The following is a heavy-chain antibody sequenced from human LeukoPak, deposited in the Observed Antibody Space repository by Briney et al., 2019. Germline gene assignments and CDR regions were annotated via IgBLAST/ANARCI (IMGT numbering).Heavy chain of an antibody. CDR3: ARAMCGYSYGFCQIDY. Sequence: GGSLRLSCAASGFTFSSYSMNWVRQAPGKGLEWVAVISYDGSNKYYADSVKGRFTISRDNSKNTLYLQMNSLRAEDTAVYYCARAMCGYSYGFCQIDYWGQGTLVTVSS. J-gene: IGHJ4*02. CDR1: GFTFSSYS. V-gene: IGHV3-30*03. D-gene: IGHD5-18*01. CDR2: ISYDGSNK.